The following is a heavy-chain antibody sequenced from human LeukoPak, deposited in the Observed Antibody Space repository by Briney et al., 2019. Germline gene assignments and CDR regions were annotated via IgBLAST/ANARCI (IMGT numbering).Heavy chain of an antibody. CDR2: IYTSGST. J-gene: IGHJ2*01. D-gene: IGHD4-17*01. Sequence: PSETLSLTCTVSGGSISSGSYYWSWIRQPAGKGLEWIGRIYTSGSTNYNPSLKSRVTISVDTSKNQFSLKLSSVTAADTAVYYCARERGYGDYGFRVPRYWYFDLWGRGTLVTVSS. V-gene: IGHV4-61*02. CDR3: ARERGYGDYGFRVPRYWYFDL. CDR1: GGSISSGSYY.